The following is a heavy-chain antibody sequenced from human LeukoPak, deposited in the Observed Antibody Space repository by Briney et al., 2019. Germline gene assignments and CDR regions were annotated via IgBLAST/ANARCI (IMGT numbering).Heavy chain of an antibody. Sequence: GSVKVSCKASGYTFTGYYMHWVRQAPGQGLEWMGWINPNSGGTNYAQKFQGRVTMTRDTCISTAYMELSRLRSDDTAVYYCARQSSGWSYYYGMDVWGQGTTVTVSS. CDR3: ARQSSGWSYYYGMDV. V-gene: IGHV1-2*02. CDR2: INPNSGGT. D-gene: IGHD6-19*01. J-gene: IGHJ6*02. CDR1: GYTFTGYY.